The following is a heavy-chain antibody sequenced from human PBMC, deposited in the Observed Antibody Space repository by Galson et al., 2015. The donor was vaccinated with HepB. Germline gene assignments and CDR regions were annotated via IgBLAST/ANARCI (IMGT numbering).Heavy chain of an antibody. CDR2: IDPSAGST. D-gene: IGHD3-10*01. J-gene: IGHJ4*02. CDR3: ARVIRLWFGELSPYFDY. V-gene: IGHV1-46*01. Sequence: SVKVSCKASGYTFSRYYIHWVRQAPGQGLEWLGVIDPSAGSTTYAQKFQGRLTMTRDTSTSTVFMELSSLKSEDTAVYYCARVIRLWFGELSPYFDYWGQGTLVTVSS. CDR1: GYTFSRYY.